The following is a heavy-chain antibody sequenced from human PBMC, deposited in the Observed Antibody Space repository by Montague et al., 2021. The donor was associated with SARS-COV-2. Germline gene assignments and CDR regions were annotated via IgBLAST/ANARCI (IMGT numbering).Heavy chain of an antibody. J-gene: IGHJ5*02. Sequence: SETLSLICTVSGGSISSSSNYWGWIRQPPGKGLEWIGSIYYGGSTYYNSSLKSRVTISVDTSKNQFSLKLNSVTAADTAVYYCARLVWFGELSSENWFDPWGQGTLVTVSS. CDR2: IYYGGST. D-gene: IGHD3-10*01. CDR1: GGSISSSSNY. V-gene: IGHV4-39*01. CDR3: ARLVWFGELSSENWFDP.